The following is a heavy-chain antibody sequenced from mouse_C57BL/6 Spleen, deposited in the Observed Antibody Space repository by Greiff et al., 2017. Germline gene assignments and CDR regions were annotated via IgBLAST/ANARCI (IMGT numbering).Heavy chain of an antibody. V-gene: IGHV5-9-1*02. Sequence: EVQVVESGEGLVKPGGSLKLSCAASGFTFSSYAMSWVRQTPEKRLEWVAYISSGGDYIYYADTVKGRFTISRDNARNTLYLQMSSLKSEDTAMYYCTREGTTVVAKDWFAYWGQGTLVTVSA. D-gene: IGHD1-1*01. CDR1: GFTFSSYA. CDR2: ISSGGDYI. J-gene: IGHJ3*01. CDR3: TREGTTVVAKDWFAY.